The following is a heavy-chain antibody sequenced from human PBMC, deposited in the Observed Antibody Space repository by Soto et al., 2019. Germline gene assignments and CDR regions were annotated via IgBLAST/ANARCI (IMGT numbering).Heavy chain of an antibody. Sequence: SETLSLTCTVSGGSISSYYWSWIRQPPGKGLEWIGYIYYSGSTNYNPSLKSRVTISVDTSKNQFSLKLSSVTAADTAVYYCAREGGYYDFWSPTYGMDVWGQGTTVTVSS. CDR2: IYYSGST. CDR1: GGSISSYY. D-gene: IGHD3-3*01. J-gene: IGHJ6*02. V-gene: IGHV4-59*01. CDR3: AREGGYYDFWSPTYGMDV.